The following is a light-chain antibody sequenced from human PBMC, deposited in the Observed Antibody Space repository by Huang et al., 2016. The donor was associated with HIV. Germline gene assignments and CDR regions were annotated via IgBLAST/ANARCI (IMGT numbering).Light chain of an antibody. CDR3: QQRSNWPIT. V-gene: IGKV3-11*01. Sequence: EIVLTQSPATLSLSPGERANLSCRASQRVSSYLSWYQQKPGQAPRRRFYDASNRGTGIPSSFSGSGSWTDFTLTISSLEPEDFAVYYCQQRSNWPITFGQGTRLEIK. J-gene: IGKJ5*01. CDR2: DAS. CDR1: QRVSSY.